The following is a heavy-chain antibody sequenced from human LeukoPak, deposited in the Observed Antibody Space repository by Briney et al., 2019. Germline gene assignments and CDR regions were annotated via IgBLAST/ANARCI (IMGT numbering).Heavy chain of an antibody. V-gene: IGHV4-4*02. Sequence: SETLSLTRAVSGGSISSTEWYTWVRQPPGQGLEWIGEIHHSGGTNYNVSLKSRVTISLDKSKNQFSLLLTSTSVAERAVYYSAARWVLTGEPYWGQGTLVTVSS. CDR1: GGSISSTEW. D-gene: IGHD7-27*01. CDR3: AARWVLTGEPY. J-gene: IGHJ4*02. CDR2: IHHSGGT.